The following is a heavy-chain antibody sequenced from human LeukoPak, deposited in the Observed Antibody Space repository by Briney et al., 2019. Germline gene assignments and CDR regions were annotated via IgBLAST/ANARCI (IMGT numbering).Heavy chain of an antibody. J-gene: IGHJ6*03. V-gene: IGHV4-59*01. CDR3: ARETSQKGAHYMDV. CDR1: GGSISSYY. D-gene: IGHD3-16*01. Sequence: SETLSLTCTVSGGSISSYYWSWIRQPPGKGLEWIGYIYYSGSTNYKPSLRSRVTISVDTSKNQFSLKMSSVTAADTAVYYCARETSQKGAHYMDVWGKGTTVTISS. CDR2: IYYSGST.